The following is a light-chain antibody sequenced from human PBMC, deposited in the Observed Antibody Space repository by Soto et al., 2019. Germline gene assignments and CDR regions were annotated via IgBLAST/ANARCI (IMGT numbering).Light chain of an antibody. CDR1: QSALYSSNNKNY. CDR2: WAS. CDR3: QQYYSTPT. V-gene: IGKV4-1*01. Sequence: DIVMTQSPDSLAVSLGERATINCKSSQSALYSSNNKNYLAWYQQKPGQPPKLLIYWASTRESGVPDRFSGSGSGADFTLTISSLQAEDVAVYCCQQYYSTPTFGQGTKVEIK. J-gene: IGKJ1*01.